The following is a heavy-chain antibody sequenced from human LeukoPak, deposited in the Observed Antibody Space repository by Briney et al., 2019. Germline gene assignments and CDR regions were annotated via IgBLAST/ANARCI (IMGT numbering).Heavy chain of an antibody. CDR3: ARVVRSQNPRFDP. V-gene: IGHV4-34*01. Sequence: PSETLSLTCAVYGGSFSGYYWSWIRQPPGKGLEWIGEINHRGSTNYNPSLKSRVAISVDTSKNQFSLKLSSVTAADTAVYYCARVVRSQNPRFDPWGQGTLVTVSS. D-gene: IGHD3-10*01. CDR1: GGSFSGYY. J-gene: IGHJ5*02. CDR2: INHRGST.